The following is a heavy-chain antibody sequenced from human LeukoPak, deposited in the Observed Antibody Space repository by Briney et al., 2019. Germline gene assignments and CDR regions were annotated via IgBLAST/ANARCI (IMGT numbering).Heavy chain of an antibody. CDR2: IYSGGST. Sequence: GGSLRLSCAASGLTVSSTYMSWVRQTPGQGLEWVSVIYSGGSTYYADSVKGRFTISRDNSKNTLYLQMNSLRVEDTAVYYCARRHYDILTGYHGFDYWGQGTLVTVSS. V-gene: IGHV3-66*01. CDR3: ARRHYDILTGYHGFDY. J-gene: IGHJ4*02. CDR1: GLTVSSTY. D-gene: IGHD3-9*01.